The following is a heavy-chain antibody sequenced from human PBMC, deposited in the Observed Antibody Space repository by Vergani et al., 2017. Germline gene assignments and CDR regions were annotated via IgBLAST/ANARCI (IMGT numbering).Heavy chain of an antibody. CDR1: GFTFDDYA. J-gene: IGHJ4*02. Sequence: EVQLVESGGGLVQPGRSLRLSCAASGFTFDDYAMHWVRQAPGKGLEWVSCISWNSGSIGYADSVKGRFTISRDNAKNSLYLQMNSLRAEDTALYYCAKYIGGPKCYFDYWGQGTLVTVSS. CDR2: ISWNSGSI. CDR3: AKYIGGPKCYFDY. D-gene: IGHD3-10*01. V-gene: IGHV3-9*01.